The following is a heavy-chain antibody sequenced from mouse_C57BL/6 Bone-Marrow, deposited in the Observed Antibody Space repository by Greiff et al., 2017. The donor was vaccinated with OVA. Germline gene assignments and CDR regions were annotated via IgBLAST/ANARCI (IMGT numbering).Heavy chain of an antibody. CDR1: YTFSRRVH. D-gene: IGHD1-1*01. CDR3: SEDAAGYYCAPQSLITTGVGDY. Sequence: QVQLQQSGPELARPWASVKISCQAFYTFSRRVHFAIRDTNYWMQWVKQRPGQGLDWLGAIYPGSGDTSYNQKFKGKATLTADKSSSTAYRQLSSLTSEDAAGYYCAPQSLITTGVGDYWGQGTTLTGSS. J-gene: IGHJ2*01. V-gene: IGHV1-87*01. CDR2: GQGLDWLG.